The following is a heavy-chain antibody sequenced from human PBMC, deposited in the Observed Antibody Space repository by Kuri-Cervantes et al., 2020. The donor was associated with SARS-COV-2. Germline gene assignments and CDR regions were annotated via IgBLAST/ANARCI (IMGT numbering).Heavy chain of an antibody. CDR2: ISYDGSNK. J-gene: IGHJ4*02. CDR1: GFTVSSNE. Sequence: GESLKISCAASGFTVSSNEMSWVRQAPGKGLEWVAVISYDGSNKYYADSVKGRFTISRDNAKNSLYLQMNSLRAEDTAVYYCARDRDSSGYYPRGPYDYWGQGTLVTVSS. V-gene: IGHV3-30-3*01. D-gene: IGHD3-22*01. CDR3: ARDRDSSGYYPRGPYDY.